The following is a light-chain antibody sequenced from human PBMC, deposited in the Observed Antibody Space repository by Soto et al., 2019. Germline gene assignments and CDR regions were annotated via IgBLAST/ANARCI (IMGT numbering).Light chain of an antibody. Sequence: QSVLTQPPSASGTPGQRVTISCSGSNSNIGSNTVNWYQQLPGTAPKLLIYYDNLRPSGVPDRISGSKSGTSASLAISGLQSDDKADCYCAAWDDSLNGRVFGTGTQLTVL. CDR2: YDN. CDR1: NSNIGSNT. J-gene: IGLJ1*01. V-gene: IGLV1-44*01. CDR3: AAWDDSLNGRV.